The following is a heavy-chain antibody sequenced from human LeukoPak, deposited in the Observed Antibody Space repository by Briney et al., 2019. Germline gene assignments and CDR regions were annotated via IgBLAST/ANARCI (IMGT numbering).Heavy chain of an antibody. CDR3: ASQYYDFWSGYPGAGFDY. V-gene: IGHV3-30*03. Sequence: PGGSLRLSCAASGFTFSSYGMHWVRQAPGKGLEWVAVISYDGSNKYYADSVKGRFTISRDNSKNTLYLQMNSLRAEDTAVYYCASQYYDFWSGYPGAGFDYWGQGTLVTVSS. CDR1: GFTFSSYG. D-gene: IGHD3-3*01. CDR2: ISYDGSNK. J-gene: IGHJ4*02.